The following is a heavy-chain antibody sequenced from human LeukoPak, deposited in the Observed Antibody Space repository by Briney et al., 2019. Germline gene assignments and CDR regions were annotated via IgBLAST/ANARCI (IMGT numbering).Heavy chain of an antibody. D-gene: IGHD3-10*01. CDR2: IYPGDSDT. J-gene: IGHJ4*02. CDR1: GYSVTSYW. Sequence: GESLKISCKGSGYSVTSYWIGWVRQMPGKGLEWMGIIYPGDSDTRYSPSFQGQVTISADKSISTAYLQWSSLKASDTAMYYCATFGLISRAYDGSDHWGQGTLVTVSS. CDR3: ATFGLISRAYDGSDH. V-gene: IGHV5-51*01.